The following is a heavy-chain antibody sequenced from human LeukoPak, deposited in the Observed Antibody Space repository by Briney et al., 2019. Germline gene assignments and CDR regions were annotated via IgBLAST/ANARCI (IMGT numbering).Heavy chain of an antibody. V-gene: IGHV4-31*03. CDR1: GGSISSGGYD. D-gene: IGHD5-24*01. CDR2: IYYSGST. CDR3: ARDRAQRWLQFDAFDI. Sequence: SQTLSLTCTVSGGSISSGGYDWSWIRQHPGKGLEWIGYIYYSGSTYYNPSLKSRVTISVDTSKNQFSLKLSSVTAADTAVYYCARDRAQRWLQFDAFDIWGQGTMVTVSS. J-gene: IGHJ3*02.